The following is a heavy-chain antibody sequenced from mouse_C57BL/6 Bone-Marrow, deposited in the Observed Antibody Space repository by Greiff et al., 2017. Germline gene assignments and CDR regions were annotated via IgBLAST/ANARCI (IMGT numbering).Heavy chain of an antibody. Sequence: QVQLKQSGPGLVAPSQSLSITCTVSGFSLTSYAISWVRQPPGKGLEWLGVIWTGGGTNYNSALKSRLSISKDNSKSQVFLKMNSLQTDDTARYYCARNYYGSSYRTWFAYWGQGTLVTVSA. J-gene: IGHJ3*01. CDR1: GFSLTSYA. V-gene: IGHV2-9-1*01. CDR2: IWTGGGT. CDR3: ARNYYGSSYRTWFAY. D-gene: IGHD1-1*01.